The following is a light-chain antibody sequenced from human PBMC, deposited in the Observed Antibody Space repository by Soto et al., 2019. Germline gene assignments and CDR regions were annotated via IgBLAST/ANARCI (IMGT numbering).Light chain of an antibody. CDR2: WAS. V-gene: IGKV4-1*01. CDR3: QQYYDTPLT. J-gene: IGKJ4*01. CDR1: QSLLHTSNDKNY. Sequence: DIVMTQSPDSLAVSLGERATINCKSSQSLLHTSNDKNYLAWYQQKPGQAPTLLIYWASTRQSGVPDRFSGSGSGTDFTITISSLQAQDVAVYYCQQYYDTPLTFGGGTKVESK.